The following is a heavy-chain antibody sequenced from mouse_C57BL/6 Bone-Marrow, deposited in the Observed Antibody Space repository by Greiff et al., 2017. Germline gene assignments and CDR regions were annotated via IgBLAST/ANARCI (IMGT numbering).Heavy chain of an antibody. Sequence: QVQLQQPGAELVKPGASVKMSCKASGYTFTSYWITSVKQRPGQGLEWIGDIYPGSGSTNYNEKFKSKATLTVDTSSSTAYMQLSSLTSEDSAVYYCARLYYGSSYEGDYWGQGTTLTVSS. CDR2: IYPGSGST. V-gene: IGHV1-55*01. J-gene: IGHJ2*01. D-gene: IGHD1-1*01. CDR3: ARLYYGSSYEGDY. CDR1: GYTFTSYW.